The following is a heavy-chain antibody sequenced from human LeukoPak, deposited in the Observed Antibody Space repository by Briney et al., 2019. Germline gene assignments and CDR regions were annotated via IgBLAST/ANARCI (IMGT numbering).Heavy chain of an antibody. CDR3: ATYTSGSYYKGLDY. CDR2: IVGGST. CDR1: GFTFSSSA. V-gene: IGHV3-23*01. J-gene: IGHJ4*02. Sequence: GGSLRLSCAAAGFTFSSSAMNWVRQTPGKWLEWVSAIVGGSTYYPDSVKGRFTISRDNSKNTLYLQMNSLRAEDTAVYYCATYTSGSYYKGLDYWGQGTLVNVSS. D-gene: IGHD3-10*01.